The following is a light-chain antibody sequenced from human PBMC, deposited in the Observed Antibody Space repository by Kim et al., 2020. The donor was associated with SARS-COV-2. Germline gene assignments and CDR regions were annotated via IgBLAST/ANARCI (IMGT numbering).Light chain of an antibody. CDR1: QGIRNY. CDR3: QQLNSFPRT. J-gene: IGKJ1*01. CDR2: AAS. V-gene: IGKV1-9*01. Sequence: DIQLTQSPSFLSTSIGDRVTITCRASQGIRNYLAWYQQRPGQAPKLLIYAASTLQSWVPSRFSGSGSGTEFTLTISSLQPEDFATYYCQQLNSFPRTFGQGTKVDNK.